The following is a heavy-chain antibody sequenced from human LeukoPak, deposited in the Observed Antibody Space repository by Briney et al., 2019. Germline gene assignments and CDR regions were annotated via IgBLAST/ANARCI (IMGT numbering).Heavy chain of an antibody. Sequence: LGESLKISCKGSGYSFTNYWIVWVRQMPGKGLEWMGIINPRDSVTRYSPSFQGQVATSADKSISTAYLQWNSLKASDTAMYFCARRSQIVATGDWFDPWGQGTLVTVSS. CDR1: GYSFTNYW. D-gene: IGHD1-1*01. CDR3: ARRSQIVATGDWFDP. J-gene: IGHJ5*02. CDR2: INPRDSVT. V-gene: IGHV5-51*01.